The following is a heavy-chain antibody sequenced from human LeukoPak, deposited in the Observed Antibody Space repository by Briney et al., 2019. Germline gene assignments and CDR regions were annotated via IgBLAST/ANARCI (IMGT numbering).Heavy chain of an antibody. D-gene: IGHD6-6*01. CDR1: GGSFSGYY. V-gene: IGHV4-34*01. Sequence: PSETLSLTCAVYGGSFSGYYWSWIRQPPGKGLEWIGEINHSGSTNYNPSHKSRVTISVDTSKNQFSLKLSSVTAADTAVYYCARGAGGIAARRVRYFDYWGQGTLVTVSS. CDR3: ARGAGGIAARRVRYFDY. J-gene: IGHJ4*02. CDR2: INHSGST.